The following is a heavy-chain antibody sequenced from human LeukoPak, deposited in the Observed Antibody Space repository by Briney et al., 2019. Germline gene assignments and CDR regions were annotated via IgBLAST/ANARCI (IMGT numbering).Heavy chain of an antibody. CDR2: IYYSGST. D-gene: IGHD2-2*01. J-gene: IGHJ4*02. CDR3: AIKDHYCSSTSCYDD. Sequence: SETLSLTCTVSGGSISSYYWSWIRQPPGKGLEWIGYIYYSGSTNYNPSLKSRVTISVDTSKNQFSLKLSSVTAADTAVYYCAIKDHYCSSTSCYDDWGQGTLVTVSS. V-gene: IGHV4-59*01. CDR1: GGSISSYY.